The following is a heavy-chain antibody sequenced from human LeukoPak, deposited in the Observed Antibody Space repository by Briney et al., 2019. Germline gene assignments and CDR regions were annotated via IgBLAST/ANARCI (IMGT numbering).Heavy chain of an antibody. CDR2: ISGSGGST. V-gene: IGHV3-23*01. J-gene: IGHJ4*02. Sequence: GGSLRLSCAASGFTFSSYGMSWVRQAPGKGLEWVSAISGSGGSTYYADSVKGRFTISRDNSKNTLYLQMNSLRAEDTAVYYCAKGSFLPQVGYFDYWGQGTLVTVSS. CDR1: GFTFSSYG. D-gene: IGHD2/OR15-2a*01. CDR3: AKGSFLPQVGYFDY.